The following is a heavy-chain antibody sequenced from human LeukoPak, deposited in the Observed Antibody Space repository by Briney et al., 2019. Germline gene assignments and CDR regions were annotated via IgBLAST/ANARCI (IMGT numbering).Heavy chain of an antibody. J-gene: IGHJ1*01. V-gene: IGHV4-59*01. CDR1: GGSISSYY. D-gene: IGHD6-19*01. Sequence: PSETLSLTCTASGGSISSYYWSWIRQPPGKGLEWIGHIYGSGSTNYNPSLKSRVTLSVDTSKNQFSLKLSSVTAADTAVYYCARGGWYPESFQHWGQGALVTVSS. CDR3: ARGGWYPESFQH. CDR2: IYGSGST.